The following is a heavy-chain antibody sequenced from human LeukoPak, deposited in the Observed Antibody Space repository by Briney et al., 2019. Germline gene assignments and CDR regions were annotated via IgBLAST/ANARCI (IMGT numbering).Heavy chain of an antibody. Sequence: GGSLRLSCAASGFTFSSYGMHWVRQAPGKGLEWVAVIWYDGSNKYYADSVKGRFTISRDNPKNTLYLQMNSLRAEDTAVYYCARDSEAWWFDPWGQGTLVTVSS. CDR1: GFTFSSYG. CDR2: IWYDGSNK. CDR3: ARDSEAWWFDP. J-gene: IGHJ5*02. V-gene: IGHV3-33*01.